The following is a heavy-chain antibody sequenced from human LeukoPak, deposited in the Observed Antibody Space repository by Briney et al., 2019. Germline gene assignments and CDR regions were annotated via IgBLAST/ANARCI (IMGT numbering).Heavy chain of an antibody. J-gene: IGHJ4*02. CDR1: GYTFTSYD. CDR2: MDPNSGNT. D-gene: IGHD3-16*02. Sequence: ASVKVSCKASGYTFTSYDINWVRQATGQGLEWMGWMDPNSGNTGYVQKFQGRVTITRNTSISTAYMELSSLRSEDTAVYYCASWGGGDYVWGSYRSYFDYWGQGTLVTVSS. CDR3: ASWGGGDYVWGSYRSYFDY. V-gene: IGHV1-8*03.